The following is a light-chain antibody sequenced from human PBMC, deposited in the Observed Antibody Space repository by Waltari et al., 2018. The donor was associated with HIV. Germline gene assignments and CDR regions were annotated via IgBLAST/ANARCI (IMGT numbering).Light chain of an antibody. CDR2: DVS. V-gene: IGLV2-14*03. CDR3: GSYTSSSTLV. Sequence: ASVSGSPGQSITISCTGTSSDVGAYNFVSWYQQHPGKAPKLMIYDVSSRPSGVSDRFSGSKSGNTASLTISGLQAEDEADYYCGSYTSSSTLVFGGGTKLTVL. J-gene: IGLJ3*02. CDR1: SSDVGAYNF.